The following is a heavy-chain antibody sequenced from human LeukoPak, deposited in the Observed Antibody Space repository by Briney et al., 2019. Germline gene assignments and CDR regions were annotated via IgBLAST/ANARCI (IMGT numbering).Heavy chain of an antibody. V-gene: IGHV4-34*01. CDR3: ARAPYSNFSFDY. Sequence: SETLSLTCTVSGGSISSYSWSWIRQPPGKGLEWIGEINHSGSTNYNPSLKSRVTISVDTSKNQFSLKLSSVTAADTAVYYCARAPYSNFSFDYWGQGTLVTVSS. J-gene: IGHJ4*02. CDR2: INHSGST. D-gene: IGHD4-11*01. CDR1: GGSISSYS.